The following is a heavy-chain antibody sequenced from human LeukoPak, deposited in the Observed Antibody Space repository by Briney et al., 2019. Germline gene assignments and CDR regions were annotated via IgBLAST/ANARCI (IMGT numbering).Heavy chain of an antibody. Sequence: SETLSLTCTVSGGSISSGSYYWSWIRQPAGKGLEWIGRVSTSGSTYYNPSLKSRVTISVDTSKNQFSLKLSSVTAADTAVYYCARGDLTGYYYYYGMDVWGQGTTVTVSS. J-gene: IGHJ6*02. CDR1: GGSISSGSYY. V-gene: IGHV4-61*02. D-gene: IGHD3-9*01. CDR3: ARGDLTGYYYYYGMDV. CDR2: VSTSGST.